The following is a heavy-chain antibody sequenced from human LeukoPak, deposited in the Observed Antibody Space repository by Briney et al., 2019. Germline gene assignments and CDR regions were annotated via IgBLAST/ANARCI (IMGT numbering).Heavy chain of an antibody. J-gene: IGHJ1*01. Sequence: GESLKISCKGSGYTFTGYYMHWVRQAPGQGLEWMGWINPNSGGTNYAQKFQGRVTMTRDTSISTAYMELSRLRSDDTAVYYCARVYGSGKFQYFQHWGQGTLVTVSS. V-gene: IGHV1-2*02. CDR3: ARVYGSGKFQYFQH. CDR2: INPNSGGT. D-gene: IGHD3-10*01. CDR1: GYTFTGYY.